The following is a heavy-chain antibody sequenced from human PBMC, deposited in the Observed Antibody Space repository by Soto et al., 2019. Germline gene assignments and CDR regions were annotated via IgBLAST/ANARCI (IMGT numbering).Heavy chain of an antibody. V-gene: IGHV3-73*02. Sequence: EVQLVESGGGLVQPGGSLKLSCEGSGFSFSDFAMHWVRQAPGKGLEWIARIRSGANNYLTAYPASVTGRFTISRDDSKNTSYLQMDGLTSEDTAMYFCARGGGMGVNDYWGQGNMVTVSS. D-gene: IGHD3-16*01. CDR3: ARGGGMGVNDY. CDR2: IRSGANNYLT. J-gene: IGHJ4*02. CDR1: GFSFSDFA.